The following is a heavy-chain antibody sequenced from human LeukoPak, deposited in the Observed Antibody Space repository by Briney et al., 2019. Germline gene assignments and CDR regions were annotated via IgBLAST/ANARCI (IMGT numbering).Heavy chain of an antibody. Sequence: ASVKVSCKASGYTFSSNDINWVRQTTGQGLEWMGWMNPNSGNTGYAQKCQGRVTMTRNISISTAYMELSSLRSEDTAVYYCARGLGTIPSFRFDPWGQGTLVTVSS. J-gene: IGHJ5*02. CDR2: MNPNSGNT. V-gene: IGHV1-8*01. CDR3: ARGLGTIPSFRFDP. D-gene: IGHD1-7*01. CDR1: GYTFSSND.